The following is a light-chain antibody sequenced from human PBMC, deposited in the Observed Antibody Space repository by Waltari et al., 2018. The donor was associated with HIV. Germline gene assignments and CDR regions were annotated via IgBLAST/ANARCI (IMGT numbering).Light chain of an antibody. CDR3: STNADSDDPYV. CDR2: DVS. V-gene: IGLV2-8*01. Sequence: QSALTQPPSASGSPGQSVTISCTGTSSDLGAYNYVSWYQQHPDKAPKLMIYDVSKRPSGVPVRFSDAKSGARASLSISGRQTYDKAFYFCSTNADSDDPYVFGTGTKVTVL. J-gene: IGLJ1*01. CDR1: SSDLGAYNY.